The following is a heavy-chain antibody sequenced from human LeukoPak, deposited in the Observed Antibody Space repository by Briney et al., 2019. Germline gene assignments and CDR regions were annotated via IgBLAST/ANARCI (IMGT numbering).Heavy chain of an antibody. D-gene: IGHD3-10*01. Sequence: ASVKVSCKASGYTFTSNFIHWVRQAPGQGLEWMGITNLNDGSTGSVQKFQGRVTMTRDTSTSTVHMELSSLRSEDTAVYYCTRDAQFYYDSGNTPGAFDIWGQGTMITVSS. J-gene: IGHJ3*02. CDR3: TRDAQFYYDSGNTPGAFDI. CDR1: GYTFTSNF. CDR2: TNLNDGST. V-gene: IGHV1-46*01.